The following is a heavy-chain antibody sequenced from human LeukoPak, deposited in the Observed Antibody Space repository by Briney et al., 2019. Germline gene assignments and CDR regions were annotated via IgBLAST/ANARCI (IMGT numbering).Heavy chain of an antibody. CDR1: GFTFSSYA. J-gene: IGHJ5*02. D-gene: IGHD4-17*01. CDR3: ARGDYGDYVEDRFDP. CDR2: TSYDGSNK. Sequence: GGSLRLSCAASGFTFSSYAMHWVRQAPGKGLGWVAVTSYDGSNKYYADSVKGRFTISRDNSKNTLYLQMNSLRAEDTAVYYCARGDYGDYVEDRFDPWGQGTLVTVSS. V-gene: IGHV3-30*04.